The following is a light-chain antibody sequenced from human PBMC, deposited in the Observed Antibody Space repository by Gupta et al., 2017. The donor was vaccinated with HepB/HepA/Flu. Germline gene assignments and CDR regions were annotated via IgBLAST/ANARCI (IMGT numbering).Light chain of an antibody. Sequence: QSSLPQPSSVSGSPGLSLSLSCTGTSSDVGGYVSWYQPHPGKVSKLMIYDVSKRPAGVSNRFSGSKSGNTASLTISGRQAEDEADYYCSSYTSSSTYVFGTGTKVTVL. CDR2: DVS. J-gene: IGLJ1*01. CDR3: SSYTSSSTYV. V-gene: IGLV2-14*03. CDR1: SSDVGGY.